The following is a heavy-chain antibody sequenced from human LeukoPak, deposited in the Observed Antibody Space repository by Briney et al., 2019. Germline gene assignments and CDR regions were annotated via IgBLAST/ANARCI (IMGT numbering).Heavy chain of an antibody. J-gene: IGHJ3*02. V-gene: IGHV1-18*01. CDR1: GYTFTSYG. Sequence: ASVKVSCKASGYTFTSYGVSWVRQGPGQGLEWMGWISAYNGNTNYAQKLQGRVTMTTDTSTSTAYMELRSLRSDDTAVYYCARHYGGNPLDAFDIWGQGTTATVSS. CDR3: ARHYGGNPLDAFDI. D-gene: IGHD4-23*01. CDR2: ISAYNGNT.